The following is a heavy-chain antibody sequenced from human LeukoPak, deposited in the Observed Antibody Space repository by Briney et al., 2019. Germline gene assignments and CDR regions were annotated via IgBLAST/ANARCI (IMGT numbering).Heavy chain of an antibody. Sequence: GGSLRLSCAASGFTFSSYGMHWVRQAPGKGLEWVAVISYDGSNKYYADSVKGRFTISRDNSKNTLYLQMNSLRAEDTAVYYCARDTPSSGFGYSGQGTQVTVSS. CDR3: ARDTPSSGFGY. D-gene: IGHD3-10*01. CDR2: ISYDGSNK. V-gene: IGHV3-30*03. J-gene: IGHJ4*02. CDR1: GFTFSSYG.